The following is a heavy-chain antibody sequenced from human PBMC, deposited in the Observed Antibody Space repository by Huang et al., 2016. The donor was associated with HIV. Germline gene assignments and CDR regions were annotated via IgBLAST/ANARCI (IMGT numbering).Heavy chain of an antibody. D-gene: IGHD6-19*01. CDR3: AKASRQWLRTGYCFDS. V-gene: IGHV3-23*01. J-gene: IGHJ4*02. Sequence: VHGGGSLRLSCVASGFPFSSYGLSWVRQAPGKGLEWISAISRSGDNTYYAESVKGRFTISRDNSKNTLYLQMNGLRAEDAAVFYCAKASRQWLRTGYCFDSWGQGTLVAVSS. CDR2: ISRSGDNT. CDR1: GFPFSSYG.